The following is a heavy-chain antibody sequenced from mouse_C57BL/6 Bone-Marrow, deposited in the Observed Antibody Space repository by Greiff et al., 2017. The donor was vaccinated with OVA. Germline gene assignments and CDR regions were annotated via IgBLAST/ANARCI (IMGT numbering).Heavy chain of an antibody. V-gene: IGHV5-6*01. Sequence: EVHLVESGGDLVKPGGSLKLSCAASGFTFSSYGMSWVRQTPDKRLEWVATISSGGSYTYYPDSVKGRFTISRDNAKNTLYLQMSSLKSEYSAIYYCSRHLRNYGSSWFAYWGQGTLVTVSA. D-gene: IGHD1-1*01. CDR2: ISSGGSYT. CDR3: SRHLRNYGSSWFAY. CDR1: GFTFSSYG. J-gene: IGHJ3*01.